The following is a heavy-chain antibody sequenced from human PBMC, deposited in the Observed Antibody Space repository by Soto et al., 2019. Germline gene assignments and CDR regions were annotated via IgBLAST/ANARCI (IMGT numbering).Heavy chain of an antibody. V-gene: IGHV1-2*04. J-gene: IGHJ3*02. CDR3: ARDVVLWFGQRAFDI. D-gene: IGHD3-10*01. Sequence: ASVKVSCKVSGYSLTVLSMHWVRHAPGQGLEWMGWINPNSGGTNYAQKFQGWVTMTRDTSISTAYMELSRLRSDDTAVYYCARDVVLWFGQRAFDIWGQGTMVTVSS. CDR1: GYSLTVLS. CDR2: INPNSGGT.